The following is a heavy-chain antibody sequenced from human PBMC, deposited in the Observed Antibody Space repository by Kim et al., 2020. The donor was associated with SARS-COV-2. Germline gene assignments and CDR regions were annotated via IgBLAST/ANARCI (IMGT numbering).Heavy chain of an antibody. CDR2: II. D-gene: IGHD1-1*01. Sequence: IISYANPVRGRFTISTDNAKDSLYLQMNSLKDEDTAVYYCVRDLNFAFDFWGQGALVTVSS. J-gene: IGHJ4*02. CDR3: VRDLNFAFDF. V-gene: IGHV3-48*02.